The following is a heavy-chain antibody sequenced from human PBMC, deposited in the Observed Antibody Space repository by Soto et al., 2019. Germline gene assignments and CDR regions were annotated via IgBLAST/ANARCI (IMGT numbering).Heavy chain of an antibody. CDR3: ASHPFADHSLWDPDP. Sequence: PSETLSLTCNVSGVIVSRGTYYWSWIRQPPGKGLEWIGYIYYSGSTNYNPSLKSRVTISVDTSKNQFSLKLSSVTAADTAIYYCASHPFADHSLWDPDPRGPGTLVTVSS. D-gene: IGHD1-26*01. CDR2: IYYSGST. V-gene: IGHV4-61*01. CDR1: GVIVSRGTYY. J-gene: IGHJ5*02.